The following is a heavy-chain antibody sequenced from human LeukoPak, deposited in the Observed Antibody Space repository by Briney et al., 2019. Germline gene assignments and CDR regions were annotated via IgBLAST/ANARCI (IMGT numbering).Heavy chain of an antibody. CDR2: IIPIFGTA. Sequence: ASVKVSCKAAGGTLSSYAISWVRQAPGQGLEWIGGIIPIFGTASDVRKFQGRVTITQDESTSTAYMELSSLRSEDTAVYYCARGPSVVQLVHADYYYLDVWGKGTTVTVSS. CDR1: GGTLSSYA. V-gene: IGHV1-69*13. CDR3: ARGPSVVQLVHADYYYLDV. J-gene: IGHJ6*03. D-gene: IGHD6-6*01.